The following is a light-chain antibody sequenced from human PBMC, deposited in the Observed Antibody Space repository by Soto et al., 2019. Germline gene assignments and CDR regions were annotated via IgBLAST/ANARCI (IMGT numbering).Light chain of an antibody. CDR1: SSDVGGYNY. CDR2: NVS. J-gene: IGLJ2*01. CDR3: CSYAGSDTLDVV. Sequence: QSALTQPRSVSGSPGQSVTISCTGTSSDVGGYNYVSWYQQHPGKAPKLMMYNVSKRHSGVPDRFSGSKSGNTASLTISGLQAEDDADYYCCSYAGSDTLDVVFGGGTKLTVL. V-gene: IGLV2-11*01.